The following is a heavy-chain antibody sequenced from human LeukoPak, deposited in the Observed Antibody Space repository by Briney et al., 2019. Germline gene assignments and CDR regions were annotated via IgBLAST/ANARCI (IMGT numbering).Heavy chain of an antibody. D-gene: IGHD2-2*01. CDR1: GGSLSNYY. CDR2: IYYSGST. CDR3: ARESTPAY. Sequence: SETLSLTCTVSGGSLSNYYCSWIRQPPGKGLEWIGHIYYSGSTNYNPSLRSRVSMSVDTSKNQFSLNLSSVTAADTAVYYCARESTPAYWGQGTLVTVSS. J-gene: IGHJ4*02. V-gene: IGHV4-59*01.